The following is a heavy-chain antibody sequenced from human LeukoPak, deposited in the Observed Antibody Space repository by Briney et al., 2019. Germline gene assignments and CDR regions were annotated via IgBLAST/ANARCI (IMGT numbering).Heavy chain of an antibody. CDR2: INHSGST. CDR1: GGSFSGYY. CDR3: ARVELQAFDI. J-gene: IGHJ3*02. V-gene: IGHV4-34*01. Sequence: SETLSLTCAVYGGSFSGYYWSWIRRPPGKGLEWIGEINHSGSTNYNPSLKSRVTISVDTSKNQFSLKLSSVTAADTAVYYCARVELQAFDIWGQGTMVTVSS. D-gene: IGHD1-26*01.